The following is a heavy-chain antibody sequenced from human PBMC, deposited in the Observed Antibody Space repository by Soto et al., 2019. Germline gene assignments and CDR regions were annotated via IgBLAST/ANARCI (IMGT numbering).Heavy chain of an antibody. V-gene: IGHV4-30-2*01. Sequence: SETLSLTCAVSGGSLDRTAYSLSWIRPPPGTGLEWIGYVSHRGTGYSIPSLIGRLTLTMDSSPTQFSLKLTSVPPADSAVYDCARIHWPQSSLAYWGRGILLTLPS. CDR1: GGSLDRTAYS. J-gene: IGHJ4*02. CDR3: ARIHWPQSSLAY. CDR2: VSHRGTG. D-gene: IGHD6-19*01.